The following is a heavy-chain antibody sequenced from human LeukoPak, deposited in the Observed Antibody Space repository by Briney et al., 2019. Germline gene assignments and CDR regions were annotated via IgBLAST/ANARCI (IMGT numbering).Heavy chain of an antibody. Sequence: PGGSLRLSCATSGFTFRTHSMTWVRQAPGEGPEWVASICSSSRYIYYADSVQGRFTISRDNAKSSLYLQMNSLRAEDTAVYYCASLGEDTRGWSPRFIRDFWGQGTLVTVSS. CDR2: ICSSSRYI. CDR1: GFTFRTHS. CDR3: ASLGEDTRGWSPRFIRDF. V-gene: IGHV3-21*06. J-gene: IGHJ4*02. D-gene: IGHD3-16*01.